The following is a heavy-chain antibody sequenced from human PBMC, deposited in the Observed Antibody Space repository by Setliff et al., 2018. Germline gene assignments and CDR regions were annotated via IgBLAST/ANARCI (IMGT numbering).Heavy chain of an antibody. CDR2: IFHTGAA. V-gene: IGHV4-38-2*02. J-gene: IGHJ4*02. D-gene: IGHD5-18*01. CDR1: GYSICGGHY. Sequence: PSETLSLTCTVSGYSICGGHYWGWIRQSPGKGLDWIGSIFHTGAAYYNPSLESRFTISVDTSKNQFSLKLNSVTAADTAVYYCTRGGYSYGLGGFPLDYWGQGTLVTVSS. CDR3: TRGGYSYGLGGFPLDY.